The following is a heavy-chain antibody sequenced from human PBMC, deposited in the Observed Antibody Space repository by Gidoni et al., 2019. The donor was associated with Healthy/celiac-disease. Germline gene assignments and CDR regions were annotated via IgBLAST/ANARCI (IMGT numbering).Heavy chain of an antibody. J-gene: IGHJ5*02. V-gene: IGHV5-10-1*03. CDR3: ARNEYYDSSGYYYEGPLGRFDP. Sequence: EVQLVQSGAEVKKPGESLRISCKGSGYSFTSYWISWVRQMPGKGLEWMGRIDPSDSYTNYSPSFQGHVTISAEKSISTAYLQWSSLKASDTAMYYCARNEYYDSSGYYYEGPLGRFDPWGQGTLVTVSS. CDR2: IDPSDSYT. CDR1: GYSFTSYW. D-gene: IGHD3-22*01.